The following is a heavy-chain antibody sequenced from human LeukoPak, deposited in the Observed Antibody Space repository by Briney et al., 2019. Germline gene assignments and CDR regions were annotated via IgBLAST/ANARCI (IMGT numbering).Heavy chain of an antibody. CDR3: SRDGYVFWAAYKMAL. CDR2: ISGSDGST. CDR1: GYTFSNYA. D-gene: IGHD3-3*01. J-gene: IGHJ4*02. Sequence: GGSLRLSCAASGYTFSNYAMTWVRQAPGRGLEWVSAISGSDGSTYYSDSVTGWFSISRDNAKNTLYLQMTSLTTDDTAVYYCSRDGYVFWAAYKMALGGKGTLVTSSS. V-gene: IGHV3-23*01.